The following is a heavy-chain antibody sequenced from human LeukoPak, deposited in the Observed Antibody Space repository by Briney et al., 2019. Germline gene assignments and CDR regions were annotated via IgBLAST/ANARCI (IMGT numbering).Heavy chain of an antibody. CDR1: GFTFSSYS. CDR2: IGGSSSYI. V-gene: IGHV3-21*01. J-gene: IGHJ5*02. Sequence: GGSLRLSCAASGFTFSSYSMNWVRQAPGKGLEWVSSIGGSSSYIYYADSVKGRFTISRDNAKNSLYLQMNSLRAEDTAVYYCARGYSSGWYSEDNWFDPWGQGTLVTVSS. D-gene: IGHD6-19*01. CDR3: ARGYSSGWYSEDNWFDP.